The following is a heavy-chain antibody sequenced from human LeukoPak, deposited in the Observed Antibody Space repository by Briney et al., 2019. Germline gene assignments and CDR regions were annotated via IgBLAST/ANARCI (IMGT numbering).Heavy chain of an antibody. Sequence: ASVTVSCTVSGYTLTELSMHWVRQAPGKGLEWMGGFDPEDGETIYAQKFQGRVTMTEDTSTDTAYMELSSLRSEDTAVYYCATARYSGSYLGFDYWGQGTLVTVSS. CDR2: FDPEDGET. CDR1: GYTLTELS. CDR3: ATARYSGSYLGFDY. V-gene: IGHV1-24*01. D-gene: IGHD1-26*01. J-gene: IGHJ4*02.